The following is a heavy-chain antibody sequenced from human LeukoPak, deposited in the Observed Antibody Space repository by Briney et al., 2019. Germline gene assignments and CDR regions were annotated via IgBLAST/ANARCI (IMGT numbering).Heavy chain of an antibody. J-gene: IGHJ3*02. D-gene: IGHD3-10*01. CDR3: ARNLWFGESSDAFDM. CDR2: INPKSGGT. CDR1: GYTFTDSY. V-gene: IGHV1-2*02. Sequence: GASVKVSCKASGYTFTDSYIHWVRQAPGQGLEWMGWINPKSGGTNYAQKFQGRVTMTRDTSISTAYMDMSSLRSDDTAVYYCARNLWFGESSDAFDMWGQGTMVTVSS.